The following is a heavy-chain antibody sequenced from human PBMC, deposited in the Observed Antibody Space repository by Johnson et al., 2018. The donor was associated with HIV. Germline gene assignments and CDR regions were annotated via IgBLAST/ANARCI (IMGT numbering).Heavy chain of an antibody. V-gene: IGHV3-11*04. J-gene: IGHJ3*02. CDR1: GFTFSDYY. Sequence: QVQLMESGGGVVQPGRSLRLSCAASGFTFSDYYMSWIRQAPGKGLEWVSSISGSGGSTYYADSVTGRLTISRDNSNNTVYLQMKSLRAEDTAVYYCARDPLAVAGTPPSGAFDIWGQGTMVTVSS. CDR2: ISGSGGST. D-gene: IGHD6-19*01. CDR3: ARDPLAVAGTPPSGAFDI.